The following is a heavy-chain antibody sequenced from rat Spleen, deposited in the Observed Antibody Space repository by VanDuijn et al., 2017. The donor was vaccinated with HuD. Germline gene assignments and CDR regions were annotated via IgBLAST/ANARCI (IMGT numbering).Heavy chain of an antibody. D-gene: IGHD5-1*01. CDR1: GFTFSSNW. J-gene: IGHJ3*01. V-gene: IGHV5-35*01. CDR3: TSGGLGARNWFAY. CDR2: IYFDGSTT. Sequence: EVQLVESGGGLVQPGSPLKLSCVASGFTFSSNWLNWIRQAPGKGLEWVASIYFDGSTTFYPDTVKGRFVISKDNAKNTGYLQMDNRRSEDTAMYYCTSGGLGARNWFAYWGQGTLVTVSS.